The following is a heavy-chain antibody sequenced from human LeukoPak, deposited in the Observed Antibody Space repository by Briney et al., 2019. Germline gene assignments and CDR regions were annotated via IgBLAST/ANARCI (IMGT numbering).Heavy chain of an antibody. CDR1: NYTFISYG. Sequence: GASVKVSCKTSNYTFISYGMSWVRQAPGQGLEWMGWISAFNGNTNYAQKFQGRVTITRNTSISTAYMEVSSLRYEDTAVYYCARRAVDNSYYYYMDVWGKGTTVTVSS. D-gene: IGHD6-19*01. CDR3: ARRAVDNSYYYYMDV. V-gene: IGHV1-18*01. CDR2: ISAFNGNT. J-gene: IGHJ6*03.